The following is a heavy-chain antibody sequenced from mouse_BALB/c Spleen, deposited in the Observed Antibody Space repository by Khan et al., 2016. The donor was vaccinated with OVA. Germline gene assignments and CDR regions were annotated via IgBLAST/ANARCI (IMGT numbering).Heavy chain of an antibody. CDR2: INPSNNYT. D-gene: IGHD2-9*01. Sequence: QVQLKQSGAELARPGASVKLSCKASGYTFTSYTMHWVRQRPGQTLEWIGHINPSNNYTNYNQNFQDKATLIVDKSSSPAYMQLNSLTSEDSAVNCGVGEETSYGSDGWSSYGGQGIQVTV. J-gene: IGHJ3*01. V-gene: IGHV1-4*01. CDR1: GYTFTSYT. CDR3: VGEETSYGSDGWSSY.